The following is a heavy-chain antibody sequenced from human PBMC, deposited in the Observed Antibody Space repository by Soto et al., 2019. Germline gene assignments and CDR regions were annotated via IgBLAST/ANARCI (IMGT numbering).Heavy chain of an antibody. CDR2: ISGSGGST. CDR1: GFTFSSYA. CDR3: AKEGCSSTSCYEVAEWFDP. Sequence: GGSLRLSCAASGFTFSSYAMSWVRQAPGKGLEWVSAISGSGGSTYYADSVKGRFTISRDNSKNTLYLQMNSLRAEDTAVYYCAKEGCSSTSCYEVAEWFDPWGQGTLVTVSS. J-gene: IGHJ5*02. V-gene: IGHV3-23*01. D-gene: IGHD2-2*01.